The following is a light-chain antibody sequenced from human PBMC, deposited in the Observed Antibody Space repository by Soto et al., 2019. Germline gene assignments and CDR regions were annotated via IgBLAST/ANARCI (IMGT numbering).Light chain of an antibody. J-gene: IGLJ1*01. CDR3: QSYDSSLSVLYV. CDR1: SSNIWAGYD. Sequence: QSVLTQPPSVSGAPGQRVTISCTGSSSNIWAGYDVHWYQQLPGTAPKLLIYGNSNRPSGVPDRFSGSKSGTSASLAITGLQAEDEADYYCQSYDSSLSVLYVFGNGTKVTVL. CDR2: GNS. V-gene: IGLV1-40*01.